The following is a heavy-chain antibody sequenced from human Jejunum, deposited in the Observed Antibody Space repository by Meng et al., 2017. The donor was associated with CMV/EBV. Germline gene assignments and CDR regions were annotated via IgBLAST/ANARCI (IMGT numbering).Heavy chain of an antibody. D-gene: IGHD3-16*01. Sequence: VQLQESGPGVVKPSGTLPPPCTFSVGSFTTYYWGWIRQRAGKGLEWIGRIITSGSTNYNPSLRSRVIMSVDTSKNQFFLKLRSVTAADTAVYFCAKGYGNSFEYWGQGSLVTVSS. CDR2: IITSGST. J-gene: IGHJ4*02. V-gene: IGHV4-4*07. CDR3: AKGYGNSFEY. CDR1: VGSFTTYY.